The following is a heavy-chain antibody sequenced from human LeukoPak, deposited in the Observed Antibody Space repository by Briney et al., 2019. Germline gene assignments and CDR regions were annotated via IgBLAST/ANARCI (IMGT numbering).Heavy chain of an antibody. Sequence: GGSLRLSCAASGFTFSNYWMSWVRQAPGKGMEWVANIKQDGSEKYYVDSVKGRFTISRDNAKNSLYLQMNSLRAEDTAVYYCAQGCGGDCYPLGDAFDIWGQGTMVTVSS. J-gene: IGHJ3*02. CDR2: IKQDGSEK. CDR3: AQGCGGDCYPLGDAFDI. D-gene: IGHD2-21*02. V-gene: IGHV3-7*01. CDR1: GFTFSNYW.